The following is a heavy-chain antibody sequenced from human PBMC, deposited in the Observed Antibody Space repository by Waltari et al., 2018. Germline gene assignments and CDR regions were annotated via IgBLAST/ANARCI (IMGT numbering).Heavy chain of an antibody. CDR2: ISGSGGST. D-gene: IGHD1-1*01. J-gene: IGHJ4*02. CDR3: ANRERSWYFDY. V-gene: IGHV3-23*01. Sequence: EVQLLESGGGLVQQGGSLRRSCAASGFTFSSEARRWVCEAPGKGLEWVSAISGSGGSTYYADSVKGRFTISRDNSKNTLYLLMNSLRAEDTAVYYCANRERSWYFDYWGQGILVTVSS. CDR1: GFTFSSEA.